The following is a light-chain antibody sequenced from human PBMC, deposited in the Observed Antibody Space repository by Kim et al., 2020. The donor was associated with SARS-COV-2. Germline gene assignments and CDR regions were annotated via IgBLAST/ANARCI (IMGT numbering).Light chain of an antibody. CDR1: QDIANY. V-gene: IGKV1-17*03. Sequence: DIQMTQSPSAMSASVGDRVTITCRASQDIANYLAWFQQKPGKAPKRLIYAVSTLQSGVPSRFSGSRSGTEFTLTINGLEPEDFATYYCRQHNSNPHTFGQGTKLEI. CDR3: RQHNSNPHT. J-gene: IGKJ2*01. CDR2: AVS.